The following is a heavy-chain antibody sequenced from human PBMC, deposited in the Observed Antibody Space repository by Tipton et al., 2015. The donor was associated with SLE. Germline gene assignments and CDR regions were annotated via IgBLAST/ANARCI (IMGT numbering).Heavy chain of an antibody. CDR2: IYYSGST. Sequence: TLSLTCTVSGGSISSYYWSWIRQPPGKGLEWIGYIYYSGSTYYNPSLKSRVTISVDTSKNQFSLKLSSVTAADTAVYYCARDRPGGIAAAGTRYFDLWGRGTLVTVSS. CDR1: GGSISSYY. D-gene: IGHD6-13*01. J-gene: IGHJ2*01. V-gene: IGHV4-59*12. CDR3: ARDRPGGIAAAGTRYFDL.